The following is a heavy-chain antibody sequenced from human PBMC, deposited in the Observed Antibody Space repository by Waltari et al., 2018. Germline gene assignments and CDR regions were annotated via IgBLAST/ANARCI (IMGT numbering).Heavy chain of an antibody. CDR3: ARNDILVVPAAIGPDYYYYGMDV. CDR1: GGSISSYY. Sequence: QVQLQESGPGLVKPSETLSLTCTVSGGSISSYYWSWIRQPPGKGLEWIGYIYYSGSTNYIPSRKSRVTISVDTSKNQFSLKLSSVTAADTAVYYCARNDILVVPAAIGPDYYYYGMDVWGQGTTVTVSS. V-gene: IGHV4-59*01. D-gene: IGHD2-2*01. J-gene: IGHJ6*02. CDR2: IYYSGST.